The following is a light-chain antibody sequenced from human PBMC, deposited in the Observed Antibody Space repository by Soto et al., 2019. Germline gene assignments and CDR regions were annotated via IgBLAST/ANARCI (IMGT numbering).Light chain of an antibody. J-gene: IGKJ1*01. CDR3: QQYNYWPGT. CDR1: QSVNNN. CDR2: GAS. Sequence: EIVMTQSPATLSVSPGERATLSCRASQSVNNNVAWYQKKPGQAPNLLIYGASTRATGIPARFSGSGSGSEFTLIISSLQSEDFAVYFCQQYNYWPGTFGQGTKVEIK. V-gene: IGKV3-15*01.